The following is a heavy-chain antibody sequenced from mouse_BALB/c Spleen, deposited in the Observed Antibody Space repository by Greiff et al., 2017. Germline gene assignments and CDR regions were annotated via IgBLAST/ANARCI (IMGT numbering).Heavy chain of an antibody. CDR2: INSNGGST. CDR3: ARGDRYDGYYAMDY. CDR1: GFTFSSYG. V-gene: IGHV5-6-3*01. J-gene: IGHJ4*01. Sequence: DVKLVESGGGLVQPGGSLKLSCAASGFTFSSYGMSWVRQTPDKRLELVATINSNGGSTYYPDSVKGRFTISRDNAKNTLYLQMSSLKSEDTAMYYCARGDRYDGYYAMDYWGQGTSVTVSS. D-gene: IGHD2-14*01.